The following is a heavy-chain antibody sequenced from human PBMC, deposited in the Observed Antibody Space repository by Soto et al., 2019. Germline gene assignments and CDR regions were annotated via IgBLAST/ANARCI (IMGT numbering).Heavy chain of an antibody. D-gene: IGHD3-10*01. CDR1: GFTFSLYS. V-gene: IGHV3-48*02. CDR3: ARAVTWGLDV. J-gene: IGHJ6*01. Sequence: EVQLLESGGGLVQPGGSLRLSCAASGFTFSLYSMSWVRKAAGKGLEWVSYISRSSTGIHYADSVKGRLTISRDDATNAMRRQMNSLRDGETAVYYCARAVTWGLDVWGQGTTVSISS. CDR2: ISRSSTGI.